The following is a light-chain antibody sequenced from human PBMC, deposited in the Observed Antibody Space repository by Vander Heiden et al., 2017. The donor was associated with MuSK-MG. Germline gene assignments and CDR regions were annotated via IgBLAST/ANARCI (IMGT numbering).Light chain of an antibody. CDR3: QQYYNWPST. J-gene: IGKJ1*01. Sequence: IVMTQSPATLSVSPGERATLSCRASQSVSSNLAWYQQKPGQAPRLLIYGASTRATGIPARFSGSGSGTDFTLTISSLQSEDFAVHYCQQYYNWPSTFGQGTKVEIK. CDR1: QSVSSN. CDR2: GAS. V-gene: IGKV3-15*01.